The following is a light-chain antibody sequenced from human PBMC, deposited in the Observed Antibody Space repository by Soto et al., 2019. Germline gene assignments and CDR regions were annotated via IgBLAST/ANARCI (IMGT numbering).Light chain of an antibody. V-gene: IGKV3-11*01. J-gene: IGKJ5*01. Sequence: EIVFTPSPATPSLSPGERATLSCRASLSVSSYLAWYQQKPGQAPRLLIYDASNRATGIPARFSGSGSGTDFTLTISSLEPEDFAVYYCQQRSNWPPITFGQGTRLEIK. CDR2: DAS. CDR3: QQRSNWPPIT. CDR1: LSVSSY.